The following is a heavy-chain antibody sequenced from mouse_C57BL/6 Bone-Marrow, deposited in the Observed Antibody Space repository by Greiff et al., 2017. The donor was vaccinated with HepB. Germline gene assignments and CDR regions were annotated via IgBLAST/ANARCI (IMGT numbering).Heavy chain of an antibody. CDR3: AREDSSGYEY. D-gene: IGHD3-2*02. V-gene: IGHV1-81*01. CDR1: GYTFTSYG. Sequence: QVQLQQSGAELVRPGASVKLSCKASGYTFTSYGISWVKQRTGQGLEWIGEIYPRSGNTYYNAKFKGKATLTADKSSSTAYMELRSLTSEDSAVYFRAREDSSGYEYWGQGTTLTVAS. CDR2: IYPRSGNT. J-gene: IGHJ2*01.